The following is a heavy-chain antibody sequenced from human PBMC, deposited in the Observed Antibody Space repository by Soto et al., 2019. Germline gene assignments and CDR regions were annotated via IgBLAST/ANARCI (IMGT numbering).Heavy chain of an antibody. D-gene: IGHD1-26*01. Sequence: EVQLVESGGGLVKPGGSLRLSCAASGFTFSNAWMSWVRQAPGKGLEWVGRIKSKTDGGTTDYAAPVKGRFTISRDESKNTLYLQMNSLKTEDTAVYYCTTDPALVSGSYELFDYWGQGTMVTVSS. V-gene: IGHV3-15*01. J-gene: IGHJ4*02. CDR1: GFTFSNAW. CDR2: IKSKTDGGTT. CDR3: TTDPALVSGSYELFDY.